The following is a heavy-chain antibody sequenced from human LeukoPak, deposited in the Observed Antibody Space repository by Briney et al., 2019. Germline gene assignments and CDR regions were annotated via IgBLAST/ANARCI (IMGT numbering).Heavy chain of an antibody. CDR2: INPTGGST. CDR3: ARESTAFDY. J-gene: IGHJ4*02. Sequence: SEKVSCKASGYTFTSYYMHWVRQAPGQGLEWMGLINPTGGSTSYAQQFQGRISMSRDTSTSTVYMEMSSLTSEDTALYYCARESTAFDYWGQGTLVTVSS. V-gene: IGHV1-46*01. CDR1: GYTFTSYY.